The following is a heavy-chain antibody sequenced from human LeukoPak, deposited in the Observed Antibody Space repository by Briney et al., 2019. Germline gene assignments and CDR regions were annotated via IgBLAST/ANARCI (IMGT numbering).Heavy chain of an antibody. CDR2: IYHSGST. J-gene: IGHJ3*02. V-gene: IGHV4-38-2*02. CDR3: AREPTTYYYDSSGYLHDAFDI. CDR1: GYSISRGYY. Sequence: SETLSLTCTVSGYSISRGYYWGWIRQPPGKGLEWIGSIYHSGSTYYNPSLKSRVTISVDTSKNQFSLKLSSVTAADTAVYYCAREPTTYYYDSSGYLHDAFDIWGQGTMVTVSS. D-gene: IGHD3-22*01.